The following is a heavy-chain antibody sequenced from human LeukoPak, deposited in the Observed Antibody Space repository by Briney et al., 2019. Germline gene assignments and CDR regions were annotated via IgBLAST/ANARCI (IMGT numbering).Heavy chain of an antibody. J-gene: IGHJ4*02. CDR2: VIPILGTA. Sequence: ASVKVSCKASGGTFNSYGIIWVRQAPGQGLEWMGGVIPILGTANYAQKFQGRVTITADKSTSTAYMELSSLRSEDTAVYYCARDVAKVVPAAMFVPIGVGYPEYWGQGTLVTVSS. D-gene: IGHD2-2*01. CDR1: GGTFNSYG. CDR3: ARDVAKVVPAAMFVPIGVGYPEY. V-gene: IGHV1-69*10.